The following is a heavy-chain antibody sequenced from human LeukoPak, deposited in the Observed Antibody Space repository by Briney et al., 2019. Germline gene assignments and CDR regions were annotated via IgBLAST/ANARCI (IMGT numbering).Heavy chain of an antibody. CDR3: ARGPRYSGYDFGY. J-gene: IGHJ4*02. D-gene: IGHD5-12*01. V-gene: IGHV3-30*03. CDR1: GFTFSSYG. Sequence: GGSLRLSCAASGFTFSSYGMHWVRQAPGKGLEWVAVITDDGNSKSYVESVKGRFSIARDNSKNTLYLQMNSLRAEDTAVYYCARGPRYSGYDFGYWGQGTLVTVSS. CDR2: ITDDGNSK.